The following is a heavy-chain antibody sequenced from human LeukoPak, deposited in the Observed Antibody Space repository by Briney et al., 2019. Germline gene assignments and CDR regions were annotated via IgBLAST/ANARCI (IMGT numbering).Heavy chain of an antibody. Sequence: PGGSLRLSCAASGFTFSSYAMSWVRQAPGKGLQWVSAISGSGGSTYYADSVKGRVTISREDSKNTLSLQLHSLRAEATAVYYCAKDWEDRGYDYYYYYYGMDVWGQGTTVTVSS. CDR1: GFTFSSYA. D-gene: IGHD5-12*01. V-gene: IGHV3-23*01. CDR2: ISGSGGST. J-gene: IGHJ6*02. CDR3: AKDWEDRGYDYYYYYYGMDV.